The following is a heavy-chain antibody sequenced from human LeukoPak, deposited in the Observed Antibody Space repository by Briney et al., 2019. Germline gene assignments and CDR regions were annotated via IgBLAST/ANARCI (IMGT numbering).Heavy chain of an antibody. D-gene: IGHD3-10*01. CDR3: AKAPEITMAHNWFDP. Sequence: PGGSLRLSCAASGFTFSSYAMSWVRQAPGKGLEWVSAISGSGGSTYYADSVKGRFTISRDNAKNSLYLQMNSLRAEDTALYYCAKAPEITMAHNWFDPWGQGTLVIVSS. CDR2: ISGSGGST. V-gene: IGHV3-23*01. J-gene: IGHJ5*02. CDR1: GFTFSSYA.